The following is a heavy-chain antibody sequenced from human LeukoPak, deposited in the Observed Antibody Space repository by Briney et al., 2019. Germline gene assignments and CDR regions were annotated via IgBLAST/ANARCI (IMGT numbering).Heavy chain of an antibody. CDR2: INVHNGNT. CDR3: ARSRRYDSSGYYEY. CDR1: GYTFTRYG. Sequence: GASVKVSCKASGYTFTRYGITWVRQAPGQGLEWMGWINVHNGNTKYAQKLQGRVTMTTDTSTSTAHMELRSLRSDDTARYYCARSRRYDSSGYYEYWGQGILVTVSS. J-gene: IGHJ4*02. D-gene: IGHD3-22*01. V-gene: IGHV1-18*01.